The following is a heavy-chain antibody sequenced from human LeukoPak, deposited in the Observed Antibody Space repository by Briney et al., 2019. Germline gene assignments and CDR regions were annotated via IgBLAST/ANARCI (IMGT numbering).Heavy chain of an antibody. CDR3: ARQNRKTRGYYYDSSGYYYFDY. CDR2: IYHSGST. J-gene: IGHJ4*02. V-gene: IGHV4-38-2*02. Sequence: SETLSLTCTVSGYSISSGYYWGWIRQPPGKGLEWIGSIYHSGSTFYNSSLKSRVTISVDTSKNQFSLKLSSVTAADTVVYYCARQNRKTRGYYYDSSGYYYFDYWGQGTLVTVSS. CDR1: GYSISSGYY. D-gene: IGHD3-22*01.